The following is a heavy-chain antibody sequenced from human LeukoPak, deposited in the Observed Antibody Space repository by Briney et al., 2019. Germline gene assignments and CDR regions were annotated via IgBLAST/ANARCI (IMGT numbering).Heavy chain of an antibody. V-gene: IGHV4-4*07. CDR3: ARESRIVGGDGYHIDV. D-gene: IGHD1-26*01. CDR2: IYISRGT. CDR1: GVSISGYY. J-gene: IGHJ6*03. Sequence: SETLSLTCTVSGVSISGYYWSWIRQPAGKGLEWIGRIYISRGTTYNPSLRSRVIMSVDTSKNQFSLQLTSVTAADTAMYYCARESRIVGGDGYHIDVWGKGTTVTVSS.